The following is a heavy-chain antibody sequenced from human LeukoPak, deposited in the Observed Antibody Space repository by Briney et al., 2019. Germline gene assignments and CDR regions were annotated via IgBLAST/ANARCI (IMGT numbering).Heavy chain of an antibody. D-gene: IGHD3-10*01. Sequence: ASVKVSCKACGYIFTSYGISWMRQAPGQGLDWMGWISAYNGNTNYAQKLQGRVTMTTDTSTSTAYMELRSLRSDDTAVYYCARAVAMVRGVITTVFDYWGQGTLVTVSS. J-gene: IGHJ4*02. CDR3: ARAVAMVRGVITTVFDY. V-gene: IGHV1-18*01. CDR2: ISAYNGNT. CDR1: GYIFTSYG.